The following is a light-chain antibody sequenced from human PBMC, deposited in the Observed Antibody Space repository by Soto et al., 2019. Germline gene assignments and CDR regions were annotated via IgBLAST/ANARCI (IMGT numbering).Light chain of an antibody. CDR1: QSVSSTY. Sequence: EIVLTQSPGTLSLSPGERATLSCRASQSVSSTYLAWYQQKPGQAPRLLIYGASTRATGIPDRFSGSGSGTDFTLTISRLEPEDLAVNYCHTNGTPTGTFGQGPNVDIK. V-gene: IGKV3-20*01. J-gene: IGKJ1*01. CDR3: HTNGTPTGT. CDR2: GAS.